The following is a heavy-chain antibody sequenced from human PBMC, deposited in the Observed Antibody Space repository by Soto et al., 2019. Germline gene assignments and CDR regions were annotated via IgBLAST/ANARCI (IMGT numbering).Heavy chain of an antibody. V-gene: IGHV1-8*01. D-gene: IGHD3-10*01. CDR1: GCTFTSYD. CDR2: MNPNSGNT. Sequence: ASVKVSCKASGCTFTSYDINWVRQATGQGLEWMGWMNPNSGNTGYAQKFQGRVTMTRNTSISTAYMELSSLRSEDTAVYYCARAYGSGSPMSHYYYYYMDVWGKGTTVTAP. CDR3: ARAYGSGSPMSHYYYYYMDV. J-gene: IGHJ6*03.